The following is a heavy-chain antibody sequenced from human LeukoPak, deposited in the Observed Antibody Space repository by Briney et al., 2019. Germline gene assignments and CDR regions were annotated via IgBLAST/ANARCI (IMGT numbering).Heavy chain of an antibody. CDR3: ARVLHKRNYDSTTYYGY. CDR1: GFTFSSYW. J-gene: IGHJ4*02. Sequence: PGGSLRLSCAASGFTFSSYWMSWVRQAPGKGLEWVANIKQDGSEKYYVDSVEGRFTISRDNAKNSLYLQMNSLRAEDTAVYYCARVLHKRNYDSTTYYGYWGQGTLVTVSS. CDR2: IKQDGSEK. V-gene: IGHV3-7*04. D-gene: IGHD3-22*01.